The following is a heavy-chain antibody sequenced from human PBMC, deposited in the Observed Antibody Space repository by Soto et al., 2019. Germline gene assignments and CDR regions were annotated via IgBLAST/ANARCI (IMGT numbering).Heavy chain of an antibody. CDR3: ARATMVRGVITSLDY. CDR2: INPSGGST. D-gene: IGHD3-10*01. V-gene: IGHV1-46*01. Sequence: QVQLVQSGAEVKKPGASVKVSCKASGYTFTSYYMHWVRQAPGQGLEWMGIINPSGGSTSYAQKFQGRVTMTRDTSTSTVYMELSSLRSEDTAVYYCARATMVRGVITSLDYWGQGTLVTVSS. CDR1: GYTFTSYY. J-gene: IGHJ4*02.